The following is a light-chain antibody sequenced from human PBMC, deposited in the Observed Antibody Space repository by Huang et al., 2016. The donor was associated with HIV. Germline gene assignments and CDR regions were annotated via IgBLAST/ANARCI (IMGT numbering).Light chain of an antibody. CDR3: QQLNSYPPT. CDR1: QGISSY. V-gene: IGKV1-9*01. CDR2: GAS. Sequence: IQLTLSPSSLSASVGDRVTITCRASQGISSYLAWYQQKPGKAPNLLIYGASTLQSGVPSGFSGSGSGTDFTLTISSLQPEDFATYHCQQLNSYPPTFGQGTKVEIK. J-gene: IGKJ1*01.